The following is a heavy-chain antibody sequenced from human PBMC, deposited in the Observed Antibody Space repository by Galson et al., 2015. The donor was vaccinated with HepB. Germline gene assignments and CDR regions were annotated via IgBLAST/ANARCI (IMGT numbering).Heavy chain of an antibody. V-gene: IGHV3-30*03. CDR1: GFTFSNYG. D-gene: IGHD1-26*01. CDR2: ISYAGSNK. J-gene: IGHJ4*02. CDR3: ARDAMGRGSGSYSAFDY. Sequence: SLRLSCAASGFTFSNYGMHWVRQAPGKGLEWVAVISYAGSNKYYADSVKGRFTISRDNSKNTLYLQMNSLGAEDTAVYYCARDAMGRGSGSYSAFDYWGQGTLVTVSS.